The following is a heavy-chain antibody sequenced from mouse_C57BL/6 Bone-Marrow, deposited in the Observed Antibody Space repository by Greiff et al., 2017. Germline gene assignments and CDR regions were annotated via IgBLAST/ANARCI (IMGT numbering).Heavy chain of an antibody. D-gene: IGHD1-1*01. CDR3: TALITTVVATDFYAMDY. V-gene: IGHV14-4*01. J-gene: IGHJ4*01. Sequence: VQLQQSGAELVRPGASVKLSCTASGFNIKDDYMHWVKQRPEQGLEWIGWIDPENGDTEYDSKFQGKATLTADTSSNTAYLQLSSLTSEDTAVYYCTALITTVVATDFYAMDYWGQGTSVTVSS. CDR2: IDPENGDT. CDR1: GFNIKDDY.